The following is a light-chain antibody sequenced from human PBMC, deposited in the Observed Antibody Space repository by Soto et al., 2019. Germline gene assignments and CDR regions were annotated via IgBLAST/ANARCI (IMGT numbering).Light chain of an antibody. Sequence: EIVLTQSPATLSLSPGERATLSCRTSQSVGSSLAWYQQKPGQPPRLLIYDSSYRATGIPGRFSGSGSGTDFTLTISSLEPADFAVYYCQQRSLLFTFGGGTKVDIK. V-gene: IGKV3-11*01. J-gene: IGKJ4*01. CDR2: DSS. CDR3: QQRSLLFT. CDR1: QSVGSS.